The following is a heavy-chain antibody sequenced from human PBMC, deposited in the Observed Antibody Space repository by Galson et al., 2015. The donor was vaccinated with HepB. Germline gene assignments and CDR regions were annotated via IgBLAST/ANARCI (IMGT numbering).Heavy chain of an antibody. D-gene: IGHD3-22*01. CDR3: ARRGGSGYHFDY. J-gene: IGHJ4*02. CDR1: GFTFSDYY. V-gene: IGHV3-11*06. Sequence: SLRLSCAASGFTFSDYYMSWIRQAPGKGLEWVSYISSSSSYTNYADSVKGRFTISRDNAKNSLYLQMNSLRAEDTAVYYCARRGGSGYHFDYWGQGTLVTVSS. CDR2: ISSSSSYT.